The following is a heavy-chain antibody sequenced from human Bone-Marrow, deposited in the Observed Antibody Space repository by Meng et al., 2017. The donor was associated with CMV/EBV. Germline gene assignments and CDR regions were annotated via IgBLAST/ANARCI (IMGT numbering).Heavy chain of an antibody. CDR3: ARGSPKYSSSWYYFDY. D-gene: IGHD6-13*01. Sequence: ASVKVSCKASGYTFTGYYMHWVRQAPGQGLEWMGWINPNSGGTNYAQKFQGRVTMTRDTSISTAYMELSRLRSDDTAVYYCARGSPKYSSSWYYFDYWGQGTLVAASS. V-gene: IGHV1-2*02. CDR2: INPNSGGT. J-gene: IGHJ4*02. CDR1: GYTFTGYY.